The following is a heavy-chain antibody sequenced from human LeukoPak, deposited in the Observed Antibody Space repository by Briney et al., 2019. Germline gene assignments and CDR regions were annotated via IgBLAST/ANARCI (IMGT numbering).Heavy chain of an antibody. J-gene: IGHJ6*02. CDR2: ISYDGSNK. Sequence: GGSLRLSCAASGFTFSSYGMHWVRQAPGKGLEWVAVISYDGSNKYYADSVKGRFTISRDNSKNTLYLQMNSLRAEDTAVYYCATAVGSGSYYYYYGMDVWGQGTTVTVSS. CDR1: GFTFSSYG. D-gene: IGHD3-10*01. V-gene: IGHV3-30*03. CDR3: ATAVGSGSYYYYYGMDV.